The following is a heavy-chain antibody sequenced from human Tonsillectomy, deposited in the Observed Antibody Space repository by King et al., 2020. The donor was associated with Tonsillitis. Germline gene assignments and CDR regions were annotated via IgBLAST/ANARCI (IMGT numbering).Heavy chain of an antibody. Sequence: VQLVESGGGVVQPGRSLRLSFAASGFTFSSYGMHWVRQAPGKGLEWVAVISYDGSNKYYADSVKGRFTISRDNSKNTLYLQMNSLRAEDTAVYYCASLWQIHFDYWGQGTLVTVSS. CDR3: ASLWQIHFDY. D-gene: IGHD3-10*01. J-gene: IGHJ4*02. CDR1: GFTFSSYG. CDR2: ISYDGSNK. V-gene: IGHV3-33*05.